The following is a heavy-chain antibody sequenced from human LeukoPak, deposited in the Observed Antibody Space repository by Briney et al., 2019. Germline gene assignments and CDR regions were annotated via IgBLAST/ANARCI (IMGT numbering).Heavy chain of an antibody. D-gene: IGHD5-18*01. CDR1: GGSISSSSYY. V-gene: IGHV4-39*02. Sequence: RPSETLSLTCTVSGGSISSSSYYWGWIRQPPGKDLEGIVSIYYSGTTYYNPSLKRRVTISVDTSTNHFSLKVSSLPAADTSVYDCASQVTSAMDTRGFFDTWGQGTLGTVSS. CDR3: ASQVTSAMDTRGFFDT. J-gene: IGHJ4*02. CDR2: IYYSGTT.